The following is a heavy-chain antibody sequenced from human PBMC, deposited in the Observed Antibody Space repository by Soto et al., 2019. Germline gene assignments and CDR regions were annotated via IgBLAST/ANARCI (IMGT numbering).Heavy chain of an antibody. V-gene: IGHV1-69*06. CDR1: GGTSSYA. Sequence: KVSCKASGGTSSYAINWVRQAPGQGLEWMGGIIPVFRTTKYAQKFLGRVTITADKSTSTAYMELSSLRSEDTAVYYCASKNYYDSSGYPYYFDYWGQGTLVTVSS. J-gene: IGHJ4*02. D-gene: IGHD3-22*01. CDR3: ASKNYYDSSGYPYYFDY. CDR2: IIPVFRTT.